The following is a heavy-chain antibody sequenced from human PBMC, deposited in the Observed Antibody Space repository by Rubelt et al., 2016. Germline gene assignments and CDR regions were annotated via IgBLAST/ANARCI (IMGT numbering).Heavy chain of an antibody. CDR2: IRSKAYGGTT. CDR1: GFTFGDYA. Sequence: EVQLVESGGGLVQPGRSLRLSCTASGFTFGDYAMSWVRQAPGKGLEWVGFIRSKAYGGTTEYAASVKGRFTISRDDSKSIAYLQMNSLKTEDTAVYYCTRDGWFDPWGQGTLVTVSS. J-gene: IGHJ5*02. CDR3: TRDGWFDP. V-gene: IGHV3-49*04.